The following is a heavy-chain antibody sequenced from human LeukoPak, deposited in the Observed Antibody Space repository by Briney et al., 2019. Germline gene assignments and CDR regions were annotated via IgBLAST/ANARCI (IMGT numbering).Heavy chain of an antibody. CDR1: GLTLSAYA. J-gene: IGHJ5*02. D-gene: IGHD3-3*01. CDR2: ISDSGHTK. CDR3: ARKELEGSWFDP. Sequence: GGSLRLSCAASGLTLSAYAMNWVRQAPGKGLEWIAFISDSGHTKYNADSVKGRFTISRDNAKNSVFLQMNSLRDEDTAVYYCARKELEGSWFDPWGQGTLVTVTS. V-gene: IGHV3-48*02.